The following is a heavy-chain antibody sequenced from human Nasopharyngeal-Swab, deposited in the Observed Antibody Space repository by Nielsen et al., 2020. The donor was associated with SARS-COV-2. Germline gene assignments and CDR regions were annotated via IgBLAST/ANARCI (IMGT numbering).Heavy chain of an antibody. CDR1: GFTFSSYE. J-gene: IGHJ3*02. CDR2: ISSSCSTI. CDR3: AREYYDFWSGYHRKGDAFDI. D-gene: IGHD3-3*01. V-gene: IGHV3-48*03. Sequence: GESLKISCAASGFTFSSYEMNWVRQAPGKGLEWVSYISSSCSTIYYADSVKGRFTISRDNAKNSLYLQMNSLRAEDTAVYYCAREYYDFWSGYHRKGDAFDIWGQGTMVTVSS.